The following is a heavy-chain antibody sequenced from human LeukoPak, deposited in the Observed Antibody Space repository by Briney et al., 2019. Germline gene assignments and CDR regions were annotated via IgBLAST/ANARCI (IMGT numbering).Heavy chain of an antibody. CDR1: GFTFDDYA. CDR2: ISWNSGSI. J-gene: IGHJ4*02. CDR3: ASSRLAVAGQFDY. D-gene: IGHD6-19*01. Sequence: GRSLRLSCAASGFTFDDYAMHWVRQAPGKGLEWVSGISWNSGSIGYVDSVKGRFTISRDNAKNSLYLQMNSLRAEDMALYYCASSRLAVAGQFDYWGQGTLVTVSS. V-gene: IGHV3-9*03.